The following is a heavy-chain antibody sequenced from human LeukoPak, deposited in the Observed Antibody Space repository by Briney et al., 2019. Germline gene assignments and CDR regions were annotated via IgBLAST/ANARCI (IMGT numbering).Heavy chain of an antibody. D-gene: IGHD3-22*01. Sequence: SETLSLTCTVSGYSISSGYYWGWIRQPPGKGLEWIGSIYHSGSTYYNPSLKSRVTISVDTSKNQFSLKLSSVTAADTAVYYCARHRSITMIVVVITWAFDIWGQGTMVTVSS. J-gene: IGHJ3*02. V-gene: IGHV4-38-2*02. CDR2: IYHSGST. CDR1: GYSISSGYY. CDR3: ARHRSITMIVVVITWAFDI.